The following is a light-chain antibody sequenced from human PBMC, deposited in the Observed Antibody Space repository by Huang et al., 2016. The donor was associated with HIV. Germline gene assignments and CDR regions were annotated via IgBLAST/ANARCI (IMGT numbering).Light chain of an antibody. J-gene: IGKJ4*01. Sequence: DIQLTQSPVSLSVSVGDRVTISCQSSHDIRNFLNWYQRKPGKAPKLLIYEASYLQTGVPSRFSASGSGTDFTLTISSLHPEDLATYFCQQYESVPLTFGGGTKVQIK. CDR2: EAS. CDR3: QQYESVPLT. CDR1: HDIRNF. V-gene: IGKV1-33*01.